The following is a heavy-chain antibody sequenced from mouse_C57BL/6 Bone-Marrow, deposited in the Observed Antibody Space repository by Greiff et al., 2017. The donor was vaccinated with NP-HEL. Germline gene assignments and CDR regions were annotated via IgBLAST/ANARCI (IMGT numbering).Heavy chain of an antibody. CDR1: GFTFSSYA. V-gene: IGHV5-9-1*02. Sequence: DVQLQESGEGLVKPGGSLKLSCAASGFTFSSYAMSWVRQTPEKRLEWVAYISSGGDYIYYADTVKGRFTISRDNARNTLYLQMSSLKSEDTAMYYCTGVRYGWYFDVGGTGTTVTVSS. CDR3: TGVRYGWYFDV. J-gene: IGHJ1*03. D-gene: IGHD1-1*01. CDR2: ISSGGDYI.